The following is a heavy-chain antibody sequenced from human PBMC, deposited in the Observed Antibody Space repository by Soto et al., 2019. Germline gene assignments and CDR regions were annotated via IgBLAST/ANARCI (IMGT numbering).Heavy chain of an antibody. J-gene: IGHJ6*02. V-gene: IGHV1-69*01. Sequence: QVQLAQSGAEVKKPGSSVKVSCKASGGTFSSYAIRWVRQAPGQGLERMGGIIPIFGTANYAQKFQGRVTITADESTSTAYMELSSLRSEDTAVYYCARDLVGATYYYYGMDVWGQGTTVTVSS. CDR2: IIPIFGTA. CDR1: GGTFSSYA. D-gene: IGHD1-26*01. CDR3: ARDLVGATYYYYGMDV.